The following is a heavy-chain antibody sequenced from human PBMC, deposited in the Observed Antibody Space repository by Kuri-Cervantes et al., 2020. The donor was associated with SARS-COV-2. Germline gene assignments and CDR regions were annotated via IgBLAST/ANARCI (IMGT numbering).Heavy chain of an antibody. V-gene: IGHV3-23*01. Sequence: GGSLRLSCAASGFTFTSYAMTWVRQAPGKGLEWVSGISGSGGRTYYADSVKGRFTISKDNSENTLYLQMNSLRAEDTAVYYCARDGVHYYDSSGYYYGPFDYWGQGTLVTVSS. J-gene: IGHJ4*02. CDR1: GFTFTSYA. CDR3: ARDGVHYYDSSGYYYGPFDY. D-gene: IGHD3-22*01. CDR2: ISGSGGRT.